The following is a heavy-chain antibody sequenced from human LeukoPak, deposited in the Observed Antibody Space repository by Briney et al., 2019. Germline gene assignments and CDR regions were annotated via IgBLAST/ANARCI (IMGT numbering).Heavy chain of an antibody. D-gene: IGHD6-13*01. CDR2: IIPIFGTA. CDR1: GGTFSSYA. Sequence: ASVTVSCKASGGTFSSYAISWVRQAPGQGLEWMGGIIPIFGTANYAQKFQGRVTITADESTSTAYMELSSLRSEDTAVYYCARCRDSSSWYWFDPWGQGTLVIVSS. J-gene: IGHJ5*02. V-gene: IGHV1-69*13. CDR3: ARCRDSSSWYWFDP.